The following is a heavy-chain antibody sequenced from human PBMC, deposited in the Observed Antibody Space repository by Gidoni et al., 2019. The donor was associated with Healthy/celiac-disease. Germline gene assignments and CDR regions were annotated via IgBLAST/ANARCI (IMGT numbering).Heavy chain of an antibody. V-gene: IGHV3-7*01. J-gene: IGHJ6*02. CDR2: IKQDGSET. Sequence: EVQLVESGGDLVQPGGSLRLSCAASEFTFSTYWMSWVRQAPGKGLEWVANIKQDGSETYYVDSVKGRFTISRDNAKNSLYLQMNSLRAEDTAVYYCARVDLLRYFDWLSMGMDVWGQGTTVTVSS. D-gene: IGHD3-9*01. CDR1: EFTFSTYW. CDR3: ARVDLLRYFDWLSMGMDV.